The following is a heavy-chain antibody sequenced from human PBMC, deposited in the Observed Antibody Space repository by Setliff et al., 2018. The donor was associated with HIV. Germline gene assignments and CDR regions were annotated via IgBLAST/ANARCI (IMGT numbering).Heavy chain of an antibody. CDR2: ISGSGGST. Sequence: PSETLSLTCAVSGYSISSGYYWGWIRQPPGKGLEWVSAISGSGGSTYYADSVKGRFTISRDNSKNTLYLQMNSLRAEDTAVYYCAKDVARRLAAIGRRGFFDSWGQGTLVTVSS. J-gene: IGHJ4*02. D-gene: IGHD6-13*01. V-gene: IGHV3-23*01. CDR3: AKDVARRLAAIGRRGFFDS. CDR1: GYSISSGYY.